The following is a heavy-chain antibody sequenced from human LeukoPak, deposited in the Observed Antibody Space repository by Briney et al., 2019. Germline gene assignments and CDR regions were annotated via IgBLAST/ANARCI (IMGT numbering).Heavy chain of an antibody. V-gene: IGHV3-23*01. CDR2: ISGSGGST. CDR1: GFTFSSYA. Sequence: GGSLRLSCAASGFTFSSYAMSWVRQAPGKGLEWVSAISGSGGSTYYADSVKGRFTISRDNSQNTLYLQMNSLRAEDTAVYYCAKDTYSSGWLRYYYYGMDVWGQGTTATVSS. J-gene: IGHJ6*02. D-gene: IGHD6-19*01. CDR3: AKDTYSSGWLRYYYYGMDV.